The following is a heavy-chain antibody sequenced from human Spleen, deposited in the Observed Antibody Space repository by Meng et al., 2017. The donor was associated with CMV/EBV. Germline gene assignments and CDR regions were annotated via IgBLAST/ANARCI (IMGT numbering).Heavy chain of an antibody. J-gene: IGHJ5*02. CDR1: GGSISSGGYY. Sequence: SETLSLTCTVSGGSISSGGYYWSWIRQHPGKGLEWIGYIYYSGSTYYNPSLKSRVTISVDTSKNQFSPKLSSVTAADTAVYYCARGGSMGGWFDPWGQGTLVTVSS. CDR3: ARGGSMGGWFDP. V-gene: IGHV4-31*03. D-gene: IGHD2-15*01. CDR2: IYYSGST.